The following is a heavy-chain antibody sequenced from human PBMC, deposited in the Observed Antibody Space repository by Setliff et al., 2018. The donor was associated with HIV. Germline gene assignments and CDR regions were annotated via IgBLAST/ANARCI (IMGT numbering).Heavy chain of an antibody. D-gene: IGHD5-12*01. Sequence: ASVKVSCKASGGTFSSYTISWVRQVPGQGLEWMGVINPTGGSTRNTQKFQGRVAMTRDTSTSTVYMELSSLRSEDTAVYYCASAGAWQRNALDIWGQGTMVTVSS. CDR1: GGTFSSYT. CDR3: ASAGAWQRNALDI. CDR2: INPTGGST. J-gene: IGHJ3*02. V-gene: IGHV1-46*01.